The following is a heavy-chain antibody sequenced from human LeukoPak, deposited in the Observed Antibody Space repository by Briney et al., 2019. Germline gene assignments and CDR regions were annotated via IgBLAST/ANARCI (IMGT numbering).Heavy chain of an antibody. CDR3: TTNSDDYDY. D-gene: IGHD5-12*01. CDR1: GFTLSNAW. J-gene: IGHJ4*02. Sequence: GGSLTLSCAACGFTLSNAWMRWVRQAPGRGLEGGGRIKSKSDDETRDYAARVKGSVTISRDDSKNTLYLQMNSLKTEDTALYYCTTNSDDYDYWGQGTRATVTS. CDR2: IKSKSDDETR. V-gene: IGHV3-15*01.